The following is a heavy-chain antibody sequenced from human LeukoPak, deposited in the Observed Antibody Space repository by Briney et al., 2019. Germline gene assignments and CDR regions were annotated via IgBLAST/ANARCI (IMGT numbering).Heavy chain of an antibody. Sequence: QAGGSLRLSCAASGFAFSSYNMNWVRQAPGKGLEWISYIGSSGSPTHYADSVGGRFTISRDNAKNSLYLQMNSLRDEDTAVYYCARLGIYNWNYGRPSYYFDYWGQGTLVTVSS. J-gene: IGHJ4*02. CDR1: GFAFSSYN. CDR2: IGSSGSPT. V-gene: IGHV3-48*02. CDR3: ARLGIYNWNYGRPSYYFDY. D-gene: IGHD1-7*01.